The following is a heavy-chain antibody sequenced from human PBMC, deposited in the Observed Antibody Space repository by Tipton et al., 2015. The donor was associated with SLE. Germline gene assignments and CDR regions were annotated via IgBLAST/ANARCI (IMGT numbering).Heavy chain of an antibody. D-gene: IGHD5-18*01. J-gene: IGHJ3*02. Sequence: GSLRLSCAASGFTFSRHWMHWVRQAPGERPVWVSHINSDGTSTTYADSVKGRFTISRDNAKNTLHLQMNGLRDEDTAIYYCARDRGGGYSYGWADAFDIWGQGTMVTVSS. CDR3: ARDRGGGYSYGWADAFDI. CDR2: INSDGTST. CDR1: GFTFSRHW. V-gene: IGHV3-74*01.